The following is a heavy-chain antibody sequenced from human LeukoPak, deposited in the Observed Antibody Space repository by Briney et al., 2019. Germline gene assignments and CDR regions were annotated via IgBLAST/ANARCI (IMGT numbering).Heavy chain of an antibody. CDR3: AREGGGYALDY. V-gene: IGHV3-7*01. CDR2: IKQDGSEK. Sequence: PGGSLRLSCAASGSTFSSYWMSWVRQAPGKGLEGVANIKQDGSEKYYVDSVKGRFTISRDNAKNSLYLQMNSLRAEDTAVYYCAREGGGYALDYWGQGTLVTVSS. D-gene: IGHD3-22*01. CDR1: GSTFSSYW. J-gene: IGHJ4*02.